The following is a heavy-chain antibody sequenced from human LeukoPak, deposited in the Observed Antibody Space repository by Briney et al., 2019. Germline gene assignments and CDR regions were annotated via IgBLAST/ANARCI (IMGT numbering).Heavy chain of an antibody. CDR1: GYTFTSFG. J-gene: IGHJ4*02. D-gene: IGHD2-15*01. CDR2: IGAYNGDT. Sequence: ASVKVSCKPSGYTFTSFGISWVRQAPGKGLEWMGWIGAYNGDTSYAQKFQGRVTMTTDTSTSTAYMDLRSLRSDDTAVYYCTRDHCSGDNCPSFDYWGQGTLVTVSS. CDR3: TRDHCSGDNCPSFDY. V-gene: IGHV1-18*04.